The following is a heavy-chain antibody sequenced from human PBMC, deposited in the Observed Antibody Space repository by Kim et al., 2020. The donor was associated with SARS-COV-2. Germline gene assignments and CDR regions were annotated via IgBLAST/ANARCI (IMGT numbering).Heavy chain of an antibody. CDR2: INQDGSEK. Sequence: GGSLRLSCTASGFTFNTFCMSWVRQAPGKGLEWVANINQDGSEKKYVDSVKGRFTISRDNAKKSVHLQMNSLRVEDSAVYYCARDAWAQRGTDGFDYWGQGTLVTVSS. CDR3: ARDAWAQRGTDGFDY. D-gene: IGHD7-27*01. J-gene: IGHJ4*02. V-gene: IGHV3-7*01. CDR1: GFTFNTFC.